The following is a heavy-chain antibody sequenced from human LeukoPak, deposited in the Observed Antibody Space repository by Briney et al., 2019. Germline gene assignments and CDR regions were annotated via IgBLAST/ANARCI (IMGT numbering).Heavy chain of an antibody. CDR3: ARVGDYALKD. CDR1: GGSISGGSISASIFY. D-gene: IGHD3-16*01. Sequence: SETLSLTCTVSGGSISGGSISASIFYWGWIRQPPGKGLEWIGNIYYTGSSYYNPSLKSRVTMSVDTSKNQFSLKLNSVTAADTAVYYCARVGDYALKDWGQGTLVTVSS. V-gene: IGHV4-39*07. CDR2: IYYTGSS. J-gene: IGHJ4*02.